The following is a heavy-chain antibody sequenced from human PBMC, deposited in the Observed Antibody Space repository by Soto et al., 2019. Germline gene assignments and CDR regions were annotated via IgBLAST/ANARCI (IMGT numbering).Heavy chain of an antibody. Sequence: CRNSGDSVSGDIAAWNWIRQSPSRGLEWLGRTYYRSKWYNDYAVSVKSRITINPDTSKNQFSLQLNSVTPEDTAVDYGPRLVIGYYYDLTVPVDATEPWG. CDR2: TYYRSKWYN. CDR1: GDSVSGDIAA. V-gene: IGHV6-1*01. D-gene: IGHD3-22*01. CDR3: PRLVIGYYYDLTVPVDATEP. J-gene: IGHJ5*02.